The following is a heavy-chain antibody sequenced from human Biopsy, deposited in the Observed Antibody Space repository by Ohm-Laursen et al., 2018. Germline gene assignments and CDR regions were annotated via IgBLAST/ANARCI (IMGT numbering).Heavy chain of an antibody. CDR1: GDSISSYY. CDR3: ARGGFGLDGYNSP. V-gene: IGHV4-59*01. D-gene: IGHD5-24*01. Sequence: SQTLSLTCPVSGDSISSYYWSWIRQPPGKGLQWIGYVYYTGSTDYNPSLQSRVTISVDTSKHQFSLRLTSATAADTAVYYCARGGFGLDGYNSPWGRGTLVIVPS. CDR2: VYYTGST. J-gene: IGHJ5*02.